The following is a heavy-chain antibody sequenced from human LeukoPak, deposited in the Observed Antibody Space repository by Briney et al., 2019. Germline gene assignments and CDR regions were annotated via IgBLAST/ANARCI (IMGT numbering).Heavy chain of an antibody. J-gene: IGHJ5*02. D-gene: IGHD1-20*01. CDR2: IYTSGST. CDR1: GGSISSYY. V-gene: IGHV4-4*07. CDR3: ARDRGDNWKYSTWAYLDP. Sequence: PSETLSLTCTVSGGSISSYYWSWIRQPAGKGLEWIGRIYTSGSTNYHPSLKSRVTMSVDTSKNQFSLKLSSVTAADTAVYYCARDRGDNWKYSTWAYLDPWGQGTPVTVSS.